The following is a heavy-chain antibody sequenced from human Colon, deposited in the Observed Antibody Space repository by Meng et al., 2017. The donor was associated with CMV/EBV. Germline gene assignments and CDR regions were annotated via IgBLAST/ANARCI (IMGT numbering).Heavy chain of an antibody. V-gene: IGHV1-46*01. CDR3: ARLKRAVWNYFDY. Sequence: ASVKVSCKASGYSFISHYIHCVRQAPGQGLEWMGIITPNGGSTSYAQKFQGRVTMTRDTSTNTVYMELSSLRSEDTAVYYCARLKRAVWNYFDYWGQGTLVTVSS. CDR1: GYSFISHY. J-gene: IGHJ4*02. D-gene: IGHD1-1*01. CDR2: ITPNGGST.